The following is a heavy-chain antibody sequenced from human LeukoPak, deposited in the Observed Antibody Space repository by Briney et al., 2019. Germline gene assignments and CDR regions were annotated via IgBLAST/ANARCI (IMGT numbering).Heavy chain of an antibody. J-gene: IGHJ4*02. CDR3: AKAPVTSCRGAFCYPFDS. CDR1: GLTFSSYG. D-gene: IGHD2-15*01. CDR2: ISGSGGST. Sequence: AGSLRLSCAASGLTFSSYGMSWVRQAPGKGLEWVSAISGSGGSTYYADSVKGRFTISRDNSKNTLYLQMNSLRAEDTAVYYCAKAPVTSCRGAFCYPFDSWGQGTLVTVSS. V-gene: IGHV3-23*01.